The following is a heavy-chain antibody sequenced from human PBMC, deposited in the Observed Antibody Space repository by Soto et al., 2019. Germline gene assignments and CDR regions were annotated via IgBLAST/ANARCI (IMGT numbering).Heavy chain of an antibody. CDR2: ISGSGGST. D-gene: IGHD3-3*01. V-gene: IGHV3-23*01. CDR1: GFTFSSYA. Sequence: GGSLRLSCAASGFTFSSYAMSWVRQAPGKGLEWVSAISGSGGSTYYADSVKGRFTISRDNSKNALYLQMNSLRAEDTAVYYCAKSIYDFWSGPFDYWGQGTLLTVSS. CDR3: AKSIYDFWSGPFDY. J-gene: IGHJ4*02.